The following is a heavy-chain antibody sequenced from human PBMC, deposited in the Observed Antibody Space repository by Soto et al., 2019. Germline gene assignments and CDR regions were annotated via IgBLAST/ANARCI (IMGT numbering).Heavy chain of an antibody. CDR1: CGSIIRYY. CDR3: ARVPAVASTIPSLWFDP. Sequence: PSETLSLTCNFSCGSIIRYYWSWIRQPPGKGLEWIGYIHYSGSTKYNPSLKSRVTISVDTSKNQFSLKLTSVTAADTAVYFCARVPAVASTIPSLWFDPWGQGTLVTVSS. D-gene: IGHD6-19*01. J-gene: IGHJ5*02. CDR2: IHYSGST. V-gene: IGHV4-59*01.